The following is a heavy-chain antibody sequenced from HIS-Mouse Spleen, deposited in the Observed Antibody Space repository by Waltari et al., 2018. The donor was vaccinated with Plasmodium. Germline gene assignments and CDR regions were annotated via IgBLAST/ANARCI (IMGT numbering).Heavy chain of an antibody. V-gene: IGHV3-30-3*01. Sequence: QVQLVESGGGVVRPGRPLRRSWAASGFTFSTYALHWVRRAPGKGLEWVAVISYDGSNKYDADSVKGRFTISRDNSKNTLYLQMNSLRAEDTAVYYCAREGGYCSGGSCYSGQGFDIWGQGTMVTVSS. CDR1: GFTFSTYA. J-gene: IGHJ3*02. CDR3: AREGGYCSGGSCYSGQGFDI. CDR2: ISYDGSNK. D-gene: IGHD2-15*01.